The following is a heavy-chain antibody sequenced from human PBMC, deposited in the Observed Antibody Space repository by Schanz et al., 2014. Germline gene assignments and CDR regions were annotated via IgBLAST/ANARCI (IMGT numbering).Heavy chain of an antibody. CDR3: ARGYGDSPTDF. J-gene: IGHJ4*02. CDR2: ISPYTGNT. Sequence: QVQLVQSGAEVKKPGASVKVSCKTSGYTFSDYGITWVRQAPGQGLEWVGWISPYTGNTHYFDKMEGRVTMTTDTSTSTAYMELRSLRSEDTAVYYCARGYGDSPTDFWGQGTLVTVSS. D-gene: IGHD4-17*01. V-gene: IGHV1-18*01. CDR1: GYTFSDYG.